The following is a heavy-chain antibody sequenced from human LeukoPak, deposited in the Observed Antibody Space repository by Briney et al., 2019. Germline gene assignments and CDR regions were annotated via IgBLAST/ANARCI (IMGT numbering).Heavy chain of an antibody. CDR1: GYTFTSYG. CDR3: ARGQPDIVVVPAALPSDY. J-gene: IGHJ4*02. CDR2: ISAYNGNT. Sequence: ASVKVSCKASGYTFTSYGISWVRQAPGQGLAWMGWISAYNGNTNYAQKLQGRVTMTTDTSTSTAYMELRSLRSDDTAVYYCARGQPDIVVVPAALPSDYWGQGTLVTVSS. V-gene: IGHV1-18*01. D-gene: IGHD2-2*01.